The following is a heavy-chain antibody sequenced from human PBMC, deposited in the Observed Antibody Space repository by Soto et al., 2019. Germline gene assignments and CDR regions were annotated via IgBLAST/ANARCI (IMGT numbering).Heavy chain of an antibody. CDR1: GFTFGDYA. Sequence: GGSLRLSCTASGFTFGDYAMSWFRQAPGKGLEWVGFIRSKAYGGTTEYAASVKSRFTISRDDSKSNAYLQMNSLKTEDTAVYYCTRDEGPGSSSEYYYYGMDVWGQGTTVTVSS. CDR3: TRDEGPGSSSEYYYYGMDV. D-gene: IGHD6-6*01. CDR2: IRSKAYGGTT. J-gene: IGHJ6*02. V-gene: IGHV3-49*03.